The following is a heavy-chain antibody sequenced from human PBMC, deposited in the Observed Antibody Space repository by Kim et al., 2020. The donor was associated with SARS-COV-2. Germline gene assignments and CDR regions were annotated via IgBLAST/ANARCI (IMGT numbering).Heavy chain of an antibody. CDR3: SRALVRPGAFVS. Sequence: SETLSLTCTASGGPISSYSWRWIRQPPGKGLEWIGVISYSGSTNYNPSLKSRRTILFNTSTNQFLLKPSSITAAETAVFYCSRALVRPGAFVSWREGT. V-gene: IGHV4-59*01. J-gene: IGHJ3*02. CDR1: GGPISSYS. CDR2: ISYSGST. D-gene: IGHD3-10*01.